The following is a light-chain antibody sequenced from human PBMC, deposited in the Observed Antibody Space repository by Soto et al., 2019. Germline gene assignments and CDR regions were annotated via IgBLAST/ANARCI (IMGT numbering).Light chain of an antibody. Sequence: EIVFTQTPATLSLSPGERATLSCRANQRVSRYLAWFQQKPGQAPRLLIYDASKRATGIPARFSGTGSGTDFTLTISNLEPEDLAVYYCQQRSDWPITFGRGARLEIK. CDR2: DAS. CDR1: QRVSRY. J-gene: IGKJ5*01. CDR3: QQRSDWPIT. V-gene: IGKV3-11*01.